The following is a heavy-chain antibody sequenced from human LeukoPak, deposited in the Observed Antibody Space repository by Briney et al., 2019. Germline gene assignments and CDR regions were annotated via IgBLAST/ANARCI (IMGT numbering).Heavy chain of an antibody. CDR3: ARVIAVAGSDDAFDI. V-gene: IGHV4-30-2*01. CDR2: IYHSGST. CDR1: GGSISSGGYY. Sequence: PSETLSLTCTVSGGSISSGGYYWSWIRQPPGKGLEWIGYIYHSGSTYYNPSLKSRVTISVDRSKNQFSLKLSSVTAADTAVYYCARVIAVAGSDDAFDIWGQGTMVTVSS. J-gene: IGHJ3*02. D-gene: IGHD6-19*01.